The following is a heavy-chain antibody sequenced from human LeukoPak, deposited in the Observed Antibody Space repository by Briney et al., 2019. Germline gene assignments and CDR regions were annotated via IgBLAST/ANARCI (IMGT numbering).Heavy chain of an antibody. J-gene: IGHJ4*02. CDR3: ARDGLVSAMYYFDY. CDR2: IYYSGST. V-gene: IGHV4-39*07. D-gene: IGHD3-10*01. CDR1: RGSVSSNSYY. Sequence: ASETLSLTCTVSRGSVSSNSYYWGWIRQPPGKGLEWIGSIYYSGSTYYNPSLRIRVTISVDTSKNQFSLKLSSVTAADTAVYYCARDGLVSAMYYFDYWGQGTLVTVSS.